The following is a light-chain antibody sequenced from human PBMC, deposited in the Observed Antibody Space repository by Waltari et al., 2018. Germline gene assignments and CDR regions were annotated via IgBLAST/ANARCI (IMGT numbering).Light chain of an antibody. CDR3: QSADSSGSYV. Sequence: SSELTHPPSVSVSQGQTARITCSGDAFPKQYVYWYQRKPGQTPDLGIFKDTAGPAGIPERFSASSSGTTVTLTISGVQAEDEADYYCQSADSSGSYVFGSGTKVTVL. V-gene: IGLV3-25*03. J-gene: IGLJ1*01. CDR1: AFPKQY. CDR2: KDT.